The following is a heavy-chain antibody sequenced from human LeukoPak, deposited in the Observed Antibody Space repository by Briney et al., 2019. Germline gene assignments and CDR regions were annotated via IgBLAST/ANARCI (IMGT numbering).Heavy chain of an antibody. CDR3: ARRRVITPNWFDP. Sequence: KPSETLSLTCTVSGCSISSSSYYWGWIRQPPGKGLEWIGNIYYSGTTYYNPSLKSRVTISIDTSKNQFSLKLSSVTAADTAVYYCARRRVITPNWFDPWGQGTLVTVSS. D-gene: IGHD3-22*01. V-gene: IGHV4-39*01. CDR1: GCSISSSSYY. CDR2: IYYSGTT. J-gene: IGHJ5*02.